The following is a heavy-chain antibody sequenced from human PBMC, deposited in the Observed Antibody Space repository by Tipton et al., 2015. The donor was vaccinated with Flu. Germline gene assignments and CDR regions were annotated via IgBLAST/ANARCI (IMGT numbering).Heavy chain of an antibody. CDR3: AKEEGYCSSTSCQITYYYYGMDV. CDR1: GFTVSSNY. J-gene: IGHJ6*02. V-gene: IGHV3-53*05. D-gene: IGHD2-2*01. CDR2: IYSGGST. Sequence: LRLSCAASGFTVSSNYMSWVRQAPGKGLEWVSVIYSGGSTYYADSVKGRFTISRDNSKNTLYLQINSLRAEDTAVYYCAKEEGYCSSTSCQITYYYYGMDVWGQGTTVTVSS.